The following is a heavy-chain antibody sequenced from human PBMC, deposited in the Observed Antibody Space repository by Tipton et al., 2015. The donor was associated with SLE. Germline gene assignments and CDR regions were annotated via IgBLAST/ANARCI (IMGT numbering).Heavy chain of an antibody. CDR2: ISSSSSYI. D-gene: IGHD6-19*01. J-gene: IGHJ4*02. CDR1: GFTFSSYS. CDR3: ARDRRQWLALDY. V-gene: IGHV3-21*01. Sequence: SLRLSCAASGFTFSSYSMNWVRQAPGKGLEWVSSISSSSSYIYYADSVKGRFTISRDNAKNSLYLQMNSLRAEDTAVYYCARDRRQWLALDYWGQGTLVTVSS.